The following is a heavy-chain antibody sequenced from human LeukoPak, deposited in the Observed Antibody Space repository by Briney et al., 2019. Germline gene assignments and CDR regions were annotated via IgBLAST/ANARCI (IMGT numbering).Heavy chain of an antibody. Sequence: ASVKVSCKASGYTFTSYGISWVRQAPGQGLEWMAWINPYNGNTNYAQNLQGRVTVTTDTSTSTAYMELRSLRSDDTAVYYCARGEYSSSCPLDYWGQGTLVTVSS. J-gene: IGHJ4*02. CDR2: INPYNGNT. CDR3: ARGEYSSSCPLDY. CDR1: GYTFTSYG. V-gene: IGHV1-18*01. D-gene: IGHD6-13*01.